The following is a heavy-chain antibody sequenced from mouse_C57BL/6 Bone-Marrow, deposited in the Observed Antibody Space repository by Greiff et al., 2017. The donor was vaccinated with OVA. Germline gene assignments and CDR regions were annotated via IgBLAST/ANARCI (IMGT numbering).Heavy chain of an antibody. J-gene: IGHJ4*01. Sequence: VQLQESGPELVKPGASVKISCKASGYAFSSSWMNWVKQRPGKGLEWIGRIYPGDGDTNYNGKFKGKATLTADKSSSTAYMQLSSLTSEDSAVYFCAREGVGWLLPGLDYWGQGTSVTVSS. CDR3: AREGVGWLLPGLDY. D-gene: IGHD2-3*01. V-gene: IGHV1-82*01. CDR2: IYPGDGDT. CDR1: GYAFSSSW.